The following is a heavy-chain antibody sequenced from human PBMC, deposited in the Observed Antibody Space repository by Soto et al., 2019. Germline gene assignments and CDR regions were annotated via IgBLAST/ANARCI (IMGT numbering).Heavy chain of an antibody. Sequence: SETLSLTCTVSGGSISSGGYYWSWIRQHPGKGLEWIGYIYYSGSTYYNPSLKSRVTISVDTSKNQFSLKLSSVTAADTAVYYCARVESGGRQLVFDYWGQGTLVTVSS. D-gene: IGHD6-13*01. CDR2: IYYSGST. CDR3: ARVESGGRQLVFDY. V-gene: IGHV4-31*03. J-gene: IGHJ4*02. CDR1: GGSISSGGYY.